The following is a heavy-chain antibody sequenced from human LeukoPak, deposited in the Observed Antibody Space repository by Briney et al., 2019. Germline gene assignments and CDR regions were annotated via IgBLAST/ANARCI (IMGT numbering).Heavy chain of an antibody. CDR1: GGTFISYA. Sequence: SVKVSCKASGGTFISYAISWVRQAPGQGLEWMGRIIPIFGTANYAQKFQGRVTITTDESTSTAYMELSSLRSEDTAVYYCAREGYCSGGSCYGRGYFDYWGQGTLVTVSS. V-gene: IGHV1-69*05. CDR3: AREGYCSGGSCYGRGYFDY. D-gene: IGHD2-15*01. J-gene: IGHJ4*02. CDR2: IIPIFGTA.